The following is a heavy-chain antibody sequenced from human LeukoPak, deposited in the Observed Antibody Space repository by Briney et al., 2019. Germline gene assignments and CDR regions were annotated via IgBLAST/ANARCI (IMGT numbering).Heavy chain of an antibody. Sequence: GGSLRLSCAASGFSFSSYSMNWVRQAPGKGLEWVSFISSSSSYIYYADSVKGRFTISRDNAKNSLFLQMNSLRAEDTAVYYCARTHGTLIGTGFDYWGQGTLVTVSS. CDR1: GFSFSSYS. V-gene: IGHV3-21*01. CDR3: ARTHGTLIGTGFDY. CDR2: ISSSSSYI. J-gene: IGHJ4*02. D-gene: IGHD1-20*01.